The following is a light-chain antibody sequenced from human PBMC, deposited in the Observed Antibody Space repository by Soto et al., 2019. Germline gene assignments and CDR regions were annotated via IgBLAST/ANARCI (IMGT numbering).Light chain of an antibody. Sequence: QSVLTQPPSASGTPGQTVAISCSGTNSNIGSYTVNWYQQFPGTAPRLLIYGNIQRPSGVPDRFSGSKSDTSASLAISGLQSDDEADYYCAAWDDSLNGRVFGTGTKLTVL. CDR2: GNI. V-gene: IGLV1-44*01. J-gene: IGLJ1*01. CDR3: AAWDDSLNGRV. CDR1: NSNIGSYT.